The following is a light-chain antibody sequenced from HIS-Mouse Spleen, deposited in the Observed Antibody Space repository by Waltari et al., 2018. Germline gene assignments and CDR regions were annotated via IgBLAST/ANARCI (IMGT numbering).Light chain of an antibody. CDR2: YYSDSDK. CDR1: DALPKKY. V-gene: IGLV5-37*01. J-gene: IGLJ3*02. CDR3: MIWPSNAWV. Sequence: ELTQPPSVSVSPGQTARITCSGDALPKKYAYWYQQKPGSPPRYLLYYYSDSDKGQGSGVPSRFSGSKDASANTGILLISGLQSEDEADYYCMIWPSNAWVFGGGTKLTVL.